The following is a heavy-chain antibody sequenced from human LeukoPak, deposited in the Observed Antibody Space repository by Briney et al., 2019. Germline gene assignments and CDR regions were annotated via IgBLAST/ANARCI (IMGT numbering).Heavy chain of an antibody. J-gene: IGHJ4*02. CDR3: ARHHCSSTSCYIFDY. V-gene: IGHV4-59*01. D-gene: IGHD2-2*02. Sequence: SGTLSLTCTVSGGSISSYYWSWIRQPPGKGLEWIGYIYYSGSTNYNPSLKSRVTISVDTSKNQFSLKLSSVTAADTAVYYCARHHCSSTSCYIFDYWGQGTLVTVSS. CDR2: IYYSGST. CDR1: GGSISSYY.